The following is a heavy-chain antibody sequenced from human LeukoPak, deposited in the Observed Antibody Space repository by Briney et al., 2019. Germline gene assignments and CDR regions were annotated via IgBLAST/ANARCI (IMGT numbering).Heavy chain of an antibody. D-gene: IGHD2-2*01. Sequence: ASVKVSCKASGYTFTGYYMHWVRQAPGQGLEWMGWINPNSGGTNYAQKFQGRVTMTRDTSISTAYMELGSLRSDDTAVYYCARDRFCSSTSCQSRYYYYYMDVWGKGTTVTVSS. CDR1: GYTFTGYY. CDR2: INPNSGGT. V-gene: IGHV1-2*02. J-gene: IGHJ6*03. CDR3: ARDRFCSSTSCQSRYYYYYMDV.